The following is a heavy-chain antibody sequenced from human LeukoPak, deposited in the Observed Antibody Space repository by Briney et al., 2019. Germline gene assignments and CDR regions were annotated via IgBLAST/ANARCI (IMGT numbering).Heavy chain of an antibody. CDR3: ARELWFVNAPGSWLDP. CDR2: IFHSGSS. V-gene: IGHV4-30-2*01. CDR1: GDSISSGDYS. Sequence: SETLSLTCTVSGDSISSGDYSWSWIRQPSGKGLEWIGYIFHSGSSYYNPSLRSRVTISVDRSRNQFSLRLTSVTAADTDVYYCARELWFVNAPGSWLDPWGQGTLVTVSS. J-gene: IGHJ5*02. D-gene: IGHD3-10*01.